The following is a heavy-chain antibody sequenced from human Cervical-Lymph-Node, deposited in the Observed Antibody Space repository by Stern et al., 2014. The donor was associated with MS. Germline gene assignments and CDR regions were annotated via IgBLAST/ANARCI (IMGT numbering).Heavy chain of an antibody. D-gene: IGHD5-18*01. CDR2: ISYDGSNK. V-gene: IGHV3-30-3*01. CDR1: GFTFSSYT. Sequence: VQLVESGGGVVQPGRSLRVSCAASGFTFSSYTMHWVRQAPGKGLEWVALISYDGSNKDYADSVKGRFTISRDNSKNTLYLQMNSLRAEDTAVYYCARVDTAMVTLYYYGMDVWGQGTTVTVSS. J-gene: IGHJ6*02. CDR3: ARVDTAMVTLYYYGMDV.